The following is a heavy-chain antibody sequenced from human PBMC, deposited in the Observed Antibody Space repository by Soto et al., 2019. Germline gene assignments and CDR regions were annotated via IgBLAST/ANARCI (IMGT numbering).Heavy chain of an antibody. J-gene: IGHJ3*02. V-gene: IGHV1-18*01. CDR1: GYTFTSYG. D-gene: IGHD3-10*01. CDR3: ARQEYGSGSYSGAFDI. CDR2: ISAYNGNT. Sequence: ASVKVSCKASGYTFTSYGISWVRQAPGQGLEWMGWISAYNGNTNYAQKLQGRVTMTTDTSTSTAYMELRSLRSDDTAVYYCARQEYGSGSYSGAFDIWGQGTMVTVSS.